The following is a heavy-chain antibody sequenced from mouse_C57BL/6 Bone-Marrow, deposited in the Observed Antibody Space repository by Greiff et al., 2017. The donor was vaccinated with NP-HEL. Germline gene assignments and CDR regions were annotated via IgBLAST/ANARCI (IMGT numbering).Heavy chain of an antibody. V-gene: IGHV1-59*01. CDR3: ASVV. CDR2: IDPSDSYT. Sequence: VQLQQPGAELVRPGTSVKLSCKASGYTFTSYWMHWVKQRPGQGLEWIGVIDPSDSYTNYNQKFKGKATLTVDTSSSTAYMQLSSLTSDDSAVYDCASVVWGQGTTLTVSS. CDR1: GYTFTSYW. J-gene: IGHJ2*01.